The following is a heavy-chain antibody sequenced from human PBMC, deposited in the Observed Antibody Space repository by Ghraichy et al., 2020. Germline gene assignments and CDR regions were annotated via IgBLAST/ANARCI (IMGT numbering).Heavy chain of an antibody. CDR1: GGSMRNFY. CDR3: ARGHTYSGSRDS. V-gene: IGHV4-59*01. Sequence: ESLNISCTISGGSMRNFYWNWIRQPPGKGLEWIGFISDSGTTNYNPSLKSRVSISLDTSTNQFSLKLRSLTAADTAVYFCARGHTYSGSRDSWGQGTLVTVSS. CDR2: ISDSGTT. J-gene: IGHJ4*02. D-gene: IGHD5-12*01.